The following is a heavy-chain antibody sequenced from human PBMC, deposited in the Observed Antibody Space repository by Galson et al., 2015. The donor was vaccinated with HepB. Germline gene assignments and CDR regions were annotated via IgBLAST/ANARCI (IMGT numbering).Heavy chain of an antibody. V-gene: IGHV1-69*13. CDR3: ARASLGSSAGWYYYGMDV. CDR1: GGTFSSYA. J-gene: IGHJ6*02. Sequence: SVKVSCKASGGTFSSYAISWVRQAPGQGLEWMGGIIPIFGIVNYAQKFQGRVTITADESTSTAYMELSSLRSEDTAVYYCARASLGSSAGWYYYGMDVWGQGTTVTVSS. D-gene: IGHD6-6*01. CDR2: IIPIFGIV.